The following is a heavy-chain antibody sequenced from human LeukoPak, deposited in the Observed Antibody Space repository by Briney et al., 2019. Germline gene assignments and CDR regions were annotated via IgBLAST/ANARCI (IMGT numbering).Heavy chain of an antibody. CDR2: INPNSGGT. V-gene: IGHV1-2*02. D-gene: IGHD1-26*01. Sequence: ASVSVSCKASGYTFTGYYMHWVRQAPGQGLEWMGWINPNSGGTYYAHKFQGRVTMTRDTSISTAYMELSRLRSDDTAVYYCAADVVGSGSARYFQHWGQGTLVTVSS. CDR1: GYTFTGYY. CDR3: AADVVGSGSARYFQH. J-gene: IGHJ1*01.